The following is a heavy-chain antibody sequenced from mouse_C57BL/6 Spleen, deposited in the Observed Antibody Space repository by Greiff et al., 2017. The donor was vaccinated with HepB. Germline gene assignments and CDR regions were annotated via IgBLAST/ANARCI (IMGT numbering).Heavy chain of an antibody. CDR1: GYTFTSYW. CDR2: IYPGSGST. J-gene: IGHJ1*03. D-gene: IGHD1-1*01. CDR3: ARDSRDWYFDV. Sequence: QVHVKQPGAELVKPGASVKMSCKASGYTFTSYWITWVKQRPGQGLEWIGDIYPGSGSTNYNEKFKSKATLTVDTSSSTAYMQLSSLTSEDSAVYYCARDSRDWYFDVWGTGTTVTVSS. V-gene: IGHV1-55*01.